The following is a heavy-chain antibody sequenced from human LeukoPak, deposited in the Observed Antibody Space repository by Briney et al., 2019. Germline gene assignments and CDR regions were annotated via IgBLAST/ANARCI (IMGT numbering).Heavy chain of an antibody. D-gene: IGHD3-22*01. CDR3: ASGALYDSSGYYYVANY. CDR1: GFTFSSYE. V-gene: IGHV3-48*03. Sequence: GGSLRLTCAASGFTFSSYEMNWVRQAPGKGLEWVSYISSSGSTIYYADSVKGRFTISRDTAKNSLYLQMDSLRAEDTAVYYCASGALYDSSGYYYVANYWGQGTLVTVSA. CDR2: ISSSGSTI. J-gene: IGHJ4*02.